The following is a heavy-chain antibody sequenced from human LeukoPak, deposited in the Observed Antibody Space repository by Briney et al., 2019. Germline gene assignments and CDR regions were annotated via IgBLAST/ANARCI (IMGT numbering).Heavy chain of an antibody. CDR2: ISSSSSYI. V-gene: IGHV3-21*04. Sequence: PGGSLRLSCAASGFTFSSYSMNWVRQAPGKGLEWVSSISSSSSYIYYADSVKGRFTISRDNAKNSLYLQMNSLRAEDTAVYYCAKVPIRYFDWLLQYYFDYWGQGTLVTVSS. D-gene: IGHD3-9*01. CDR1: GFTFSSYS. CDR3: AKVPIRYFDWLLQYYFDY. J-gene: IGHJ4*02.